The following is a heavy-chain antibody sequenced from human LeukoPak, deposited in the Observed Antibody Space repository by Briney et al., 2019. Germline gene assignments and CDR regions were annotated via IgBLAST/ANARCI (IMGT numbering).Heavy chain of an antibody. V-gene: IGHV3-11*06. Sequence: GGSLRLSCAASGLTFSDCYMSWIRQAPGKGLEWVSYISSSSSDTNYVDSVKGRFTISRDNAKNSLYLQMNSLRAEDTAVYYCARGIEAKRRSAATCNYFDYWGQGTLVTVSS. D-gene: IGHD5-12*01. CDR2: ISSSSSDT. CDR1: GLTFSDCY. J-gene: IGHJ4*02. CDR3: ARGIEAKRRSAATCNYFDY.